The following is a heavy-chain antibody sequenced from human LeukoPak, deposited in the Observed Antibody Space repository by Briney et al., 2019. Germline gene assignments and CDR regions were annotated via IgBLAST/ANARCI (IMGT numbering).Heavy chain of an antibody. J-gene: IGHJ4*02. D-gene: IGHD4-17*01. CDR2: IYHSCTT. Sequence: SETLSLTCAVSGGSISSGGYSWSWIRQPRGKGLEWIEYIYHSCTTYYPPSLTSLVTISVDSSKNQFSLKLSSVTAADTAVYYCAGGATVTKVFDYWGQGTLVTVSS. V-gene: IGHV4-30-2*01. CDR3: AGGATVTKVFDY. CDR1: GGSISSGGYS.